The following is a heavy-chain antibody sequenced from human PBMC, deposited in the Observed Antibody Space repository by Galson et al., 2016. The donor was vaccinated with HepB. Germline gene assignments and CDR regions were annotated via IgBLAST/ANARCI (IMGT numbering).Heavy chain of an antibody. J-gene: IGHJ2*01. CDR1: GASITSVTTY. D-gene: IGHD4-23*01. Sequence: SETLSLTCTISGASITSVTTYWGWVRQTPGKGLLWIGSIYHGGGAYYNPSFRRPVTISVDVSRNQLSLKLSSVTAADTAVYYCARHGWEHYWYFDLWGRGTLVTVSS. CDR2: IYHGGGA. CDR3: ARHGWEHYWYFDL. V-gene: IGHV4-39*01.